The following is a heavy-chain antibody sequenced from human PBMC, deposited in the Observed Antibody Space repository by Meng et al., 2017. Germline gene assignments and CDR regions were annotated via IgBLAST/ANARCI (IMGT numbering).Heavy chain of an antibody. CDR2: SNHRGST. CDR3: AGGLRPAALGYYFNY. D-gene: IGHD3-3*02. J-gene: IGHJ4*02. V-gene: IGHV4-34*01. Sequence: VQVRQWGGGRLKPSGALSLHCAVSGGSFSGYYWSWIREPPGKGLEYIGESNHRGSTNYNPSLKSRVTISVDTSKNQFSLKLSSVTAAETAVYYCAGGLRPAALGYYFNYWGQGTLVTVSS. CDR1: GGSFSGYY.